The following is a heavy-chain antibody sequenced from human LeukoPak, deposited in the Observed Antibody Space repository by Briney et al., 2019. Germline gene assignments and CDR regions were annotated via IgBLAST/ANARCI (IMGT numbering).Heavy chain of an antibody. D-gene: IGHD5-12*01. CDR3: ARDRRSVGIYFDY. CDR2: ISTSGTTI. CDR1: GYTFSENY. Sequence: GGSLRLSCAASGYTFSENYMSWIRQAPGKGLEWISYISTSGTTIKYADSVKGRFTISRDNAKNSLYLQMNSLRAEDTAVYYCARDRRSVGIYFDYWGQGTLVTVSS. J-gene: IGHJ4*02. V-gene: IGHV3-11*01.